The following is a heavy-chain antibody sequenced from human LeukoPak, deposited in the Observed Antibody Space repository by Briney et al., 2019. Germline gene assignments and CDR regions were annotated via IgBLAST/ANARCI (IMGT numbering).Heavy chain of an antibody. D-gene: IGHD3-10*01. CDR3: ATVRGWFGELPYYFGLDI. CDR1: GVTFSSYG. CDR2: ISCDGSQK. Sequence: GGSLRLSCEASGVTFSSYGFHWVRQGPGKGLEWVALISCDGSQKYYLDSVKGRFTISRDNSQNMVFLELDSLRAEDTAVYYCATVRGWFGELPYYFGLDIWGQGTTVIVSS. J-gene: IGHJ6*02. V-gene: IGHV3-33*01.